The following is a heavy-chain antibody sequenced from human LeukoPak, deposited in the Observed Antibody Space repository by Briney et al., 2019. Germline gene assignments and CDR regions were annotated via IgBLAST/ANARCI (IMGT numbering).Heavy chain of an antibody. J-gene: IGHJ4*02. CDR3: ARELSWIQLWFDY. D-gene: IGHD5-18*01. CDR1: GFTFSSYW. Sequence: PGGSLRLSCAASGFTFSSYWMSWVRQAPGKGLEWVANIKQDGSEKYYVDSVKGRFTISRDNAKSSLYLQMNSLRAEDTAVYYCARELSWIQLWFDYWGQGTLVTVSS. V-gene: IGHV3-7*01. CDR2: IKQDGSEK.